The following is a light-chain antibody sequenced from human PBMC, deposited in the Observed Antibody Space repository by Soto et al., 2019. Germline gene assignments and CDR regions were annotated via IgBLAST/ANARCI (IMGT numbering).Light chain of an antibody. CDR3: QQYGSSPIT. CDR2: GAS. J-gene: IGKJ5*01. Sequence: EIVLTQSPGTLSLSPGERTTLSCRASQSVSSSYLAWYQQKSGQAPRLLIYGASSMATGIPDRFSGSGSGTGFTLSIRSLEHEDYAAYYCQQYGSSPITFGQVTRLEIK. V-gene: IGKV3-20*01. CDR1: QSVSSSY.